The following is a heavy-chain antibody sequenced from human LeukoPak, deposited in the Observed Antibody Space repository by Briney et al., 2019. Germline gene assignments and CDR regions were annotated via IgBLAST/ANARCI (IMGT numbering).Heavy chain of an antibody. CDR3: ARQYYDFWSGYPNRLYYYYYMDV. D-gene: IGHD3-3*01. J-gene: IGHJ6*03. Sequence: SETLSLTCAVYGGSFSGYYWSWIRQPPGKGLEWIGEINHSGSTNYNPSLKSRVTISVDTSKNQFSLKLSSVTAADTAVYYCARQYYDFWSGYPNRLYYYYYMDVWGKGTTVTVSS. CDR2: INHSGST. CDR1: GGSFSGYY. V-gene: IGHV4-34*01.